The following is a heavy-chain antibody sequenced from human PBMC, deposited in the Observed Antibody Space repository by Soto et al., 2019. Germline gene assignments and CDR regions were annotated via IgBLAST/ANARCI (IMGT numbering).Heavy chain of an antibody. CDR3: ARLGGYCSTTSCYEYGMDV. CDR2: INSDGSNT. D-gene: IGHD2-2*01. CDR1: RFIFSSYW. J-gene: IGHJ6*02. Sequence: VGSLRLSCAASRFIFSSYWMHWVRQAPGKGLVWASRINSDGSNTGYADSVKGRFTISRDNAKNTLYLQMNSLRADDTAVYYCARLGGYCSTTSCYEYGMDVWGQGTTVTVSS. V-gene: IGHV3-74*01.